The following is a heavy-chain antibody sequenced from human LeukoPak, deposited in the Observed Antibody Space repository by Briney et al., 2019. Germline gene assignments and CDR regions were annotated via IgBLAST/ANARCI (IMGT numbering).Heavy chain of an antibody. CDR2: IYHSGST. Sequence: PSETLSLTCGVSGYSISNGYYWGWIRQPPGKGLEWIGSIYHSGSTYYNPSLKSRVTISVDTSKNQFSLKLSSVTAADTAVYYCARHVSLDIVVVPAAISVWGQGTMVTVSS. CDR3: ARHVSLDIVVVPAAISV. V-gene: IGHV4-38-2*01. D-gene: IGHD2-2*01. CDR1: GYSISNGYY. J-gene: IGHJ3*01.